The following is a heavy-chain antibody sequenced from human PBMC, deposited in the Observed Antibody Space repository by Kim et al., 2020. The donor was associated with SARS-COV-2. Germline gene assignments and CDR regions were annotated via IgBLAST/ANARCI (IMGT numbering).Heavy chain of an antibody. CDR2: INPISGGT. CDR3: ARGDAGVSDY. V-gene: IGHV1-2*02. Sequence: ASVKVSCKASGYTFTGYYIHWVRQAPGQGLEWMGWINPISGGTNYAQKFHGRVTMTSDTSITTANMELNRLTSDDTAVYFCARGDAGVSDYWGQGTLVTV. CDR1: GYTFTGYY. J-gene: IGHJ4*02. D-gene: IGHD2-8*01.